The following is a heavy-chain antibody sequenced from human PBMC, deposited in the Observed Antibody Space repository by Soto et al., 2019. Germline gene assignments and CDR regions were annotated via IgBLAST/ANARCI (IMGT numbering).Heavy chain of an antibody. CDR1: GGSLSYYC. CDR3: AKGSYYYFAMDV. J-gene: IGHJ6*02. V-gene: IGHV4-59*01. Sequence: SETLSLTWTVSGGSLSYYCWSWIRQPPGKGLEWIGYIYYSGSTNYNPSLKSRVTISVDTSKNQFSLKLSSVTAADTAVYYCAKGSYYYFAMDVWGQGTTVTVSS. CDR2: IYYSGST.